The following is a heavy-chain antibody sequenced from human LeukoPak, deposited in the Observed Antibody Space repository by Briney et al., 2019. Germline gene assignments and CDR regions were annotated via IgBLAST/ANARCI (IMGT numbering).Heavy chain of an antibody. CDR2: IKQDGSEK. J-gene: IGHJ6*02. V-gene: IGHV3-7*01. Sequence: GGSLRLSCAASGFTFSSYWTSWVRQAPGKGLEWVANIKQDGSEKYYVDSVKGRFTISRDNAKNSLYLQMNSLRAEDTAVYYCARVSRYYGMDVWGQGTTVTVSS. CDR1: GFTFSSYW. CDR3: ARVSRYYGMDV.